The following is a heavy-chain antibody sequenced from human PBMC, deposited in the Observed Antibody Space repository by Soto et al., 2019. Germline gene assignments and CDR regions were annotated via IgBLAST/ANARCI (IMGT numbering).Heavy chain of an antibody. J-gene: IGHJ5*02. V-gene: IGHV1-69*01. D-gene: IGHD4-4*01. Sequence: QVQLVQSGAEVKKPGSSVKVSCKTSGGTFNSYGLSWVRQAPGQGPEWMGQIIPIFGTAKYAQRFQGRLTISADESTSTVYMELSSLRSDDTAMYYCAREKFSNYFDPWGQGTPVTVSS. CDR1: GGTFNSYG. CDR2: IIPIFGTA. CDR3: AREKFSNYFDP.